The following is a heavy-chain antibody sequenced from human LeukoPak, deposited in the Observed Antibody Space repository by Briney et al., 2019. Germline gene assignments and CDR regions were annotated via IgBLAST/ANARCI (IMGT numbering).Heavy chain of an antibody. CDR1: GFTFNDYY. CDR2: ISRSGNTI. Sequence: GGSLRLSCAPSGFTFNDYYMNWIRQAPGKGLEWVSYISRSGNTIYYADSVKGRFTISRDNAKNSLYLQMNSLRAEETAVYYCARETYCTNTSCPIGDHFDYWGQGTLVTVSS. CDR3: ARETYCTNTSCPIGDHFDY. J-gene: IGHJ4*02. V-gene: IGHV3-11*04. D-gene: IGHD2-2*01.